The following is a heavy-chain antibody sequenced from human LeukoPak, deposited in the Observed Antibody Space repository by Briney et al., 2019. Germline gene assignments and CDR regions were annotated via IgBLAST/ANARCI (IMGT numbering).Heavy chain of an antibody. CDR3: ARGYCNDTNCLVDY. J-gene: IGHJ4*02. V-gene: IGHV3-53*01. D-gene: IGHD2/OR15-2a*01. Sequence: GGSLRLSCAASGFTVSTNFMNWVRQAPGKGLEWVSIMYSGGSTYYADSVKGRFTISRDDSKNPVCLQMNSLRADDTAMYYCARGYCNDTNCLVDYWGQGPLVTVSS. CDR2: MYSGGST. CDR1: GFTVSTNF.